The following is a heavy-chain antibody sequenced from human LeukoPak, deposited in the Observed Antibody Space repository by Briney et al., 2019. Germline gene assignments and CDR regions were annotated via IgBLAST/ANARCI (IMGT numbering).Heavy chain of an antibody. CDR2: INHSGST. CDR3: ARTGLWFGPWNWFDP. J-gene: IGHJ5*02. Sequence: SETLSLTCAVYGGSFSGYYWGWIRQPPGKGLEWIGEINHSGSTNYNPSLKSRVTISVDTSKNQFSLKLSSVTAADTAVYYCARTGLWFGPWNWFDPWGQGTLVTVSS. D-gene: IGHD3-10*01. V-gene: IGHV4-34*01. CDR1: GGSFSGYY.